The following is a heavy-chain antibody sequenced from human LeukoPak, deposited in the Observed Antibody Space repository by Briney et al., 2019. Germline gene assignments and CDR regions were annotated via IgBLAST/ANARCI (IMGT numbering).Heavy chain of an antibody. Sequence: GGSLRLSCAASGFTFSSYAMSWVRQAPGKGLEWVSAISGSGGSTYYADSVKGRFTISRDNSKNTLYLQMNSLRAEDTAVYYCALRELIVGATDYWGQGTLVTVSS. CDR1: GFTFSSYA. J-gene: IGHJ4*02. CDR3: ALRELIVGATDY. V-gene: IGHV3-23*01. D-gene: IGHD1-26*01. CDR2: ISGSGGST.